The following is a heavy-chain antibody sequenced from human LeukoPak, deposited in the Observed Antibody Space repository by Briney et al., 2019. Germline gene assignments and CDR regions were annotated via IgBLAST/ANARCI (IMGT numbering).Heavy chain of an antibody. V-gene: IGHV4-59*01. CDR2: IYYSGDA. CDR1: GGSISSYY. J-gene: IGHJ4*02. Sequence: SETLSLTCTVSGGSISSYYWSWIRQPPGKGLEWIGSIYYSGDAYYNPSLKSRVTTSVDTSKNQFSLKLSSVTAADTAMYYCARGVAAAGTKDYWGQGTLVTVSS. CDR3: ARGVAAAGTKDY. D-gene: IGHD6-13*01.